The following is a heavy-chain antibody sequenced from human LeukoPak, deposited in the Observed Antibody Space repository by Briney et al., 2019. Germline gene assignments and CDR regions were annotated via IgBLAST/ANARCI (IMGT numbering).Heavy chain of an antibody. CDR2: ISSSGGTT. CDR1: GFTFCTYT. Sequence: GGSLRLSPAAPGFTFCTYTGNWVRQAPGRGLEWVSAISSSGGTTYYADSVKGRFSISRDNSKNTLYLRMNSLRAEDTAVYYCTKHRNAWPTNSGSWGQGTLVTVSA. V-gene: IGHV3-23*01. CDR3: TKHRNAWPTNSGS. D-gene: IGHD1-1*01. J-gene: IGHJ4*02.